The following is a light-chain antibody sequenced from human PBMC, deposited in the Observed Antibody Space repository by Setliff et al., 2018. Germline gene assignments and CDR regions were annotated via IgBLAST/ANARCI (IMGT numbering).Light chain of an antibody. CDR3: QQYGSSTGT. Sequence: EIVLTPSPGTLSLSPGERATLSCRASQSVSSSYLAWYQQKPGQAPRLLIYGASSRATGIPDRFSGSGSGTDFTLTISTLEPEDFAVYYCQQYGSSTGTFGQGTKVDIK. V-gene: IGKV3-20*01. CDR1: QSVSSSY. J-gene: IGKJ1*01. CDR2: GAS.